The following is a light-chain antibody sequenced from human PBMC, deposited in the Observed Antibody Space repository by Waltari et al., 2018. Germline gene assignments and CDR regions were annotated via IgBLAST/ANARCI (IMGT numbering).Light chain of an antibody. CDR3: ATWDDSLNGVV. V-gene: IGLV1-44*01. CDR2: SKN. Sequence: QSVLTQPPSASGTPGQRVTISCSGSTSNIGGNPINWFQQLPGTAPKLLIYSKNQRPSGVPDRFSGSKYGTSASLAISGLQSEDEADFYCATWDDSLNGVVFGGGTKLTVL. CDR1: TSNIGGNP. J-gene: IGLJ3*02.